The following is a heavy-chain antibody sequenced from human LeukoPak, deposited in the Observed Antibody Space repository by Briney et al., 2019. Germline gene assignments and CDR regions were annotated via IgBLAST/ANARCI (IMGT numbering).Heavy chain of an antibody. CDR3: AKGGYDGAFDI. CDR2: ISWNSAYI. Sequence: GGSLRLSCAASGFTFDNHAMHWVRQVPGKGLEGVSSISWNSAYIHYADSVKGRFTISRDNAKKSLYMQMNSLRAEDTALYYCAKGGYDGAFDIWGQGTMVTVSS. CDR1: GFTFDNHA. D-gene: IGHD5-12*01. J-gene: IGHJ3*02. V-gene: IGHV3-9*01.